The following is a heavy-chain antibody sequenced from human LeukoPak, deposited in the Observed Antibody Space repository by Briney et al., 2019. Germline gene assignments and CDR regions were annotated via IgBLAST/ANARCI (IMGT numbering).Heavy chain of an antibody. D-gene: IGHD5-18*01. V-gene: IGHV1-69*13. J-gene: IGHJ4*02. Sequence: SVKVSCKTSGYTFTSYGISWVRQAPGRGLEWMGGIIPIFGTANYAQKFQGRVTITADESTSTAYMELSSLRSEDTAVYYCALSGYSYGYFWYWGQGTLVTVSS. CDR1: GYTFTSYG. CDR3: ALSGYSYGYFWY. CDR2: IIPIFGTA.